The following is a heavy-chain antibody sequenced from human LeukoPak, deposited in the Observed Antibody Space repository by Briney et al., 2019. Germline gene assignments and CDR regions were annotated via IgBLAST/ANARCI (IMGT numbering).Heavy chain of an antibody. CDR2: ICYRGVN. D-gene: IGHD2-15*01. CDR3: GRGSGVANCDD. Sequence: KTSETLSLTCTLSIRFISSYYWSWIRQPPGKGPEWIGCICYRGVNNYNPTPKNRFNKSVYPSKNQFTPKVSSVYAADTAVYYCGRGSGVANCDDWGQGTLVTVSS. V-gene: IGHV4-59*12. J-gene: IGHJ4*02. CDR1: IRFISSYY.